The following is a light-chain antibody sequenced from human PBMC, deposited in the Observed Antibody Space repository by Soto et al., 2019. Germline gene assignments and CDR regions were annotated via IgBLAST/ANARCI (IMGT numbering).Light chain of an antibody. CDR2: DVS. CDR1: SSDVGAYNY. CDR3: TSYTTSTAHV. Sequence: QSALTQPASVSGSPGQSITISCTGTSSDVGAYNYVSWYQQHPGKAPKLMIYDVSNRPSGVSNRFSGSKSGNTASLTISGLQAEDEADYCCTSYTTSTAHVFGGGTKLTVL. V-gene: IGLV2-14*01. J-gene: IGLJ2*01.